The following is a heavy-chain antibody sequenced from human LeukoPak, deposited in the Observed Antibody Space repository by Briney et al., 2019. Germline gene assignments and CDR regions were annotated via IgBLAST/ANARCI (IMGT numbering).Heavy chain of an antibody. CDR1: GFSFSRYW. Sequence: PGGSLRLSCAPSGFSFSRYWMSWVRQAPGKGLEWVANIKEDGSEKYYVDSVKGRFTISRDNAKNSLYLQMNSLRAEDTAVYYCAKVRSGYHSAWGVFDYWGQGTLVTVSS. V-gene: IGHV3-7*03. J-gene: IGHJ4*02. CDR2: IKEDGSEK. D-gene: IGHD5-12*01. CDR3: AKVRSGYHSAWGVFDY.